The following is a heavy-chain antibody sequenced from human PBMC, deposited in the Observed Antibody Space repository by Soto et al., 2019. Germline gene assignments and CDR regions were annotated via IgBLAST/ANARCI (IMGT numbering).Heavy chain of an antibody. CDR2: IYYSGST. D-gene: IGHD1-26*01. V-gene: IGHV4-39*01. Sequence: SETLSLTCTVSGGSISSSSYYGGWIRQPPGKGLEWIGSIYYSGSTYYNTSLKSRVTMSVDTSKDQFSLKLSSVTAADTAVYYCARTSGTALLHYWGQGTLVTVSS. J-gene: IGHJ4*02. CDR3: ARTSGTALLHY. CDR1: GGSISSSSYY.